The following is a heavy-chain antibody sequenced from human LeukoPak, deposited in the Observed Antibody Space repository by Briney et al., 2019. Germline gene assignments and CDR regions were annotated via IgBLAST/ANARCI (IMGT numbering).Heavy chain of an antibody. J-gene: IGHJ1*01. CDR1: GYTFTSYA. Sequence: ASVKVSCKASGYTFTSYATHWVRQAPGQRLEWMGWINAGNGNTKYSQKFQGRVTITRDTSASTAYMELSSLRSEDTAVYYCARDSDLEYSSSVPHWGQGTLVTVSS. CDR2: INAGNGNT. V-gene: IGHV1-3*01. CDR3: ARDSDLEYSSSVPH. D-gene: IGHD6-6*01.